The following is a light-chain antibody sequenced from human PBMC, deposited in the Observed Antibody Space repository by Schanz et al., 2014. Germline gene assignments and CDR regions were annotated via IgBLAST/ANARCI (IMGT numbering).Light chain of an antibody. CDR3: MQNLLTFWT. CDR2: LGS. Sequence: DVVMPQSPLSLPVTLGQPASISCNSRQSLLHSDGKTYLYWYLQKPGQPPQLLIYLGSNRASGVPDRFSGSGSGTDFTLKISRVEAEDVGVYYCMQNLLTFWTFGQGTRV. V-gene: IGKV2-28*01. J-gene: IGKJ1*01. CDR1: QSLLHSDGKTY.